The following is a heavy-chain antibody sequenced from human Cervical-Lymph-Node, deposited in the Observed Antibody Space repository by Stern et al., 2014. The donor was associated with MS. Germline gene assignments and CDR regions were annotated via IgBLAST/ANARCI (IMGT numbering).Heavy chain of an antibody. D-gene: IGHD6-19*01. CDR1: GGTFSSYA. V-gene: IGHV1-69*09. J-gene: IGHJ4*02. CDR3: ARGGGDSSGWYRYYFHY. Sequence: QVQLLESGAEVKKPGSSMKVSCKASGGTFSSYAVSWVRQAPGQGLEWMGRIIPILDIANYTQRFQGRVTITADKSTSTAYMELSSLRSEDTAVYYCARGGGDSSGWYRYYFHYWGQGTLVTVSS. CDR2: IIPILDIA.